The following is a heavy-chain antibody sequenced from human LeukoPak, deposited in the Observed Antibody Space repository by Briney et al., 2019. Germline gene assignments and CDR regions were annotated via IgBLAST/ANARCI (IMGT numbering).Heavy chain of an antibody. CDR2: IYYSGST. V-gene: IGHV4-31*03. CDR3: ASSLLRPYAFDI. CDR1: GGSISSGGYY. D-gene: IGHD3-3*01. Sequence: PSETLSLTCTVSGGSISSGGYYWSSIRQHPGKGLEWIGYIYYSGSTYYNPSLKSRVTISVDTSKNQFSLKLSSVTAADTAVYYCASSLLRPYAFDIWGQGTMVTVSS. J-gene: IGHJ3*02.